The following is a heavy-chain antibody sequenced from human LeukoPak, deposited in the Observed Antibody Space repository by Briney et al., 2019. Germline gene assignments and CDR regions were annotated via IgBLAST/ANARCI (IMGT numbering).Heavy chain of an antibody. CDR1: GASISSYY. V-gene: IGHV4-4*07. Sequence: SETLSLTCTVSGASISSYYWSWIRQPAGKGLEWIGRIYASGSTKYNPSLKSRVTISVDTSKNQFSLTLSSVTAADTAVYYCARGPPVTTSYFQHWGQGTLVTVSS. D-gene: IGHD4-11*01. J-gene: IGHJ1*01. CDR3: ARGPPVTTSYFQH. CDR2: IYASGST.